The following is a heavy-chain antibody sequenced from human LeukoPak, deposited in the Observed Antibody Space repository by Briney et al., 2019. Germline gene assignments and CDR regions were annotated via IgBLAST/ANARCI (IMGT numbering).Heavy chain of an antibody. J-gene: IGHJ4*02. D-gene: IGHD6-19*01. CDR1: GYTFTSYX. Sequence: GASVXVSCKASGYTFTSYXISWVRXAPGQGLEWMGWISAYNGNTNYAQKLQGRVTMTTDTSTSTAYMELRSLRSDDTAVYYCARGYSSGSFDYWGQGTLVTVSS. CDR2: ISAYNGNT. CDR3: ARGYSSGSFDY. V-gene: IGHV1-18*01.